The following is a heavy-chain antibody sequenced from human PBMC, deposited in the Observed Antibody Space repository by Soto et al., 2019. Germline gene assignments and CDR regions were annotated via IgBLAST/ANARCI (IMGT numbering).Heavy chain of an antibody. CDR3: ARSTAAAGIPY. D-gene: IGHD6-13*01. V-gene: IGHV4-59*08. CDR1: GGSISSYY. Sequence: PSETLSLTCTVSGGSISSYYWSWIRQPPGKGLEWIGYIYYSGSTNYNPSLKSRVTISVDTSKNQFSLKLSSVTAADTAVYYCARSTAAAGIPYWGQGTLVTVSS. CDR2: IYYSGST. J-gene: IGHJ4*02.